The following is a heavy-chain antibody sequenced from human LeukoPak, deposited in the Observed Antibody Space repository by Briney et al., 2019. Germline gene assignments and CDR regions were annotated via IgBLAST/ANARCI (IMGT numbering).Heavy chain of an antibody. Sequence: SETLSLTCTVSGGSISSYYWSWIRQPPGKGLEWIGYIYTSGSTNYNPSLKSRVTISVDTSKNQFSLKLSSVTAADTAVYYCARGGYDSLYFDYWGQGTLVTVSS. V-gene: IGHV4-4*09. J-gene: IGHJ4*02. CDR1: GGSISSYY. D-gene: IGHD5-12*01. CDR3: ARGGYDSLYFDY. CDR2: IYTSGST.